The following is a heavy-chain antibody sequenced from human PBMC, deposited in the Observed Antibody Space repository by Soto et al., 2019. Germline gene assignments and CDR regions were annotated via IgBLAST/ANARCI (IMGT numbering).Heavy chain of an antibody. Sequence: ASVKVSCKASGFTFTSSAVQWVRQARGQRLEWIGWIVVGSGNTNYAQKFQERVTITRDMSTSTAYMELRSLRSDDTAVYYCARIQKGSSTRYYYYGMDVWGQGTTVTVSS. D-gene: IGHD2-2*01. V-gene: IGHV1-58*01. CDR2: IVVGSGNT. J-gene: IGHJ6*02. CDR1: GFTFTSSA. CDR3: ARIQKGSSTRYYYYGMDV.